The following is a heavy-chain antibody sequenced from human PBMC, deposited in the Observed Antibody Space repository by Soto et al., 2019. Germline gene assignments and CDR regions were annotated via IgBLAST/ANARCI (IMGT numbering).Heavy chain of an antibody. CDR3: ARDNRPYCSGGSCYYFDY. J-gene: IGHJ4*02. Sequence: PGGSLRLSCAASGFTFSSYGMHWVRQAPGKGLEWVAVIWYDGSNKYYADYVKGRFTISRDNSKNTLYLQMNSLRAEDTAVYYCARDNRPYCSGGSCYYFDYWGQGTLVTVSS. V-gene: IGHV3-33*01. D-gene: IGHD2-15*01. CDR2: IWYDGSNK. CDR1: GFTFSSYG.